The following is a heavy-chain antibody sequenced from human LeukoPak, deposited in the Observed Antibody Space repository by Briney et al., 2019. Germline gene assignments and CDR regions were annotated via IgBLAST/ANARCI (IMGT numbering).Heavy chain of an antibody. Sequence: GGSLRLSCAASGFAFSGFAMHWVRQASGKGLEWVGHIRSKADSYATAYAASVKGRFTISRDDSKNTAYLQVNRMQAEDAVVYYWTRQGVDLNDALAIWGRWTMVTVSS. CDR3: TRQGVDLNDALAI. V-gene: IGHV3-73*01. CDR2: IRSKADSYAT. J-gene: IGHJ3*02. D-gene: IGHD3-3*01. CDR1: GFAFSGFA.